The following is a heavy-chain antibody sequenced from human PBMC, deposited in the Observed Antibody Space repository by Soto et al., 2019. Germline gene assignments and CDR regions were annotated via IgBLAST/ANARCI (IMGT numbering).Heavy chain of an antibody. Sequence: GGSPRLSCAASGFTFSDYYMSWIRQAPGKGLEWVSYISSSGSTIYYADSVKGRFTISRDNAKNSLYLQMNSLRAEDTAVYYCARDWVTNRGSDYFDYWGQGTLVTVSS. J-gene: IGHJ4*02. CDR2: ISSSGSTI. V-gene: IGHV3-11*01. D-gene: IGHD7-27*01. CDR3: ARDWVTNRGSDYFDY. CDR1: GFTFSDYY.